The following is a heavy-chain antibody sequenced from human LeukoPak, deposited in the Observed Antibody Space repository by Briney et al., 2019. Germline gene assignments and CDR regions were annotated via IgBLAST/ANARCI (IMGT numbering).Heavy chain of an antibody. CDR2: IVVGSGNT. CDR1: GFTFTSSA. V-gene: IGHV1-58*01. D-gene: IGHD3-10*01. J-gene: IGHJ4*02. Sequence: TSVKVSCKASGFTFTSSAVQWVRQARGQRLEWIGWIVVGSGNTNYAQNFQERVTITRDMSTSTAYMELSSLRSEDTAVYYCAAADFGSGSYFNLHGDYWGQGTLVTVSS. CDR3: AAADFGSGSYFNLHGDY.